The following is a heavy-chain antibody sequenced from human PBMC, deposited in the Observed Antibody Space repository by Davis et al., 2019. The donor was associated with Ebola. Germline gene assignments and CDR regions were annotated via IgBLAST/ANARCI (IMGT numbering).Heavy chain of an antibody. J-gene: IGHJ6*02. CDR2: ISGYNGNT. Sequence: ASVKVSCKAFGYTFTSYGISWVRQVPGQGLEYMGWISGYNGNTNYVQKLQGRVTLTTDTSTSTAYMELRSLRSDDTAVYYCASSYDFWSGHDDYGMDVWGQETTVTVSS. V-gene: IGHV1-18*04. CDR1: GYTFTSYG. D-gene: IGHD3-3*01. CDR3: ASSYDFWSGHDDYGMDV.